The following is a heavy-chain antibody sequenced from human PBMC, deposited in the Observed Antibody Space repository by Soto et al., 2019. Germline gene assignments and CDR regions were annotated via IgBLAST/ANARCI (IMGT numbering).Heavy chain of an antibody. CDR2: ISGSGGRT. V-gene: IGHV3-23*01. D-gene: IGHD5-12*01. CDR3: AKDRRGYSGYEPLKD. Sequence: PGGSLRLSCAASGFTFSSYAMRWVRQAPGKGLEWVSAISGSGGRTYYADSVKGRFTISRDNSKNTLYLQMNSLRAEDTAVYYCAKDRRGYSGYEPLKDWGQGTLVTVSS. CDR1: GFTFSSYA. J-gene: IGHJ4*02.